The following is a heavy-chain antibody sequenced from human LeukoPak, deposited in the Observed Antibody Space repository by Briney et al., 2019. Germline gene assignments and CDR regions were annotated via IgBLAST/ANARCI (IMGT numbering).Heavy chain of an antibody. J-gene: IGHJ4*02. D-gene: IGHD3-10*01. Sequence: ASVKVSCKASGGTFSNYAINWVRQAPGQGLEWMGRINPNSGGTNYAQKFQGRVTMTRDTSVGTAYMELSRLRSDDTAVYYCARDYRGYFDYWGQGTLVTVSS. CDR3: ARDYRGYFDY. V-gene: IGHV1-2*06. CDR2: INPNSGGT. CDR1: GGTFSNYA.